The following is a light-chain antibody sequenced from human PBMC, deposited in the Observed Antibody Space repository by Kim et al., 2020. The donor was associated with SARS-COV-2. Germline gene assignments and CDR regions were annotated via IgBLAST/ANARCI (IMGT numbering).Light chain of an antibody. J-gene: IGKJ1*01. CDR3: KQYETYWT. V-gene: IGKV1-5*03. CDR2: QAS. CDR1: QSVDNW. Sequence: DIQMTQSPSTLSAFVGTRVTITCRASQSVDNWLAWYQQMPGKAPKLLIYQASKLASGVPLRFSGSGSGTTFTLTIYNLQPDDSAIYYCKQYETYWTFGPGTKVEIK.